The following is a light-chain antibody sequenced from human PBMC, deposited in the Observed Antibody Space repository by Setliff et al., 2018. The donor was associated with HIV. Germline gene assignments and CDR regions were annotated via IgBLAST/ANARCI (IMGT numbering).Light chain of an antibody. V-gene: IGLV2-11*01. CDR2: GVS. CDR3: CSYAGSFVV. J-gene: IGLJ2*01. CDR1: SSDVGGYNS. Sequence: QSVLTQPRSVSGSPGQLVTISCTGASSDVGGYNSVSWYQQHPGKAPKLLIYGVSKRPSGVPDRFSGSKSGNTASLTISGLQAEDEADYYCCSYAGSFVVFGEGPRSPS.